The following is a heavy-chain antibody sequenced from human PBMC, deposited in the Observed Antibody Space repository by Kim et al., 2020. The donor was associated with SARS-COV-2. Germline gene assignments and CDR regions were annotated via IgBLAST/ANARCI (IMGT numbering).Heavy chain of an antibody. CDR2: INAGNGNT. V-gene: IGHV1-3*01. Sequence: ASVKVSCKASGYTFTSYAMHWVRQAPGQRLEWMGWINAGNGNTKYSQKFQGRVTITRDTSASTAYMELSSLRSEDTAVYYCAREEDIAVAFDYWGQGTLVTVSS. J-gene: IGHJ4*02. CDR3: AREEDIAVAFDY. D-gene: IGHD6-19*01. CDR1: GYTFTSYA.